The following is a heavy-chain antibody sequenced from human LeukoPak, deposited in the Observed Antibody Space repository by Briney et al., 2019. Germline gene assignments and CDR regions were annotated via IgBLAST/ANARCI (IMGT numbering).Heavy chain of an antibody. Sequence: GGALRHSCAAFGITFCNYGMHWGPQAPGKGLEFVEDIRYNGSNKYYADSVRGSFTISRDNSKNTLYLQMNSLRAEDTAVYYCAKDLGWGTYSWDYWGQGTLVTVSS. CDR3: AKDLGWGTYSWDY. CDR1: GITFCNYG. CDR2: IRYNGSNK. D-gene: IGHD3-10*02. V-gene: IGHV3-33*06. J-gene: IGHJ4*02.